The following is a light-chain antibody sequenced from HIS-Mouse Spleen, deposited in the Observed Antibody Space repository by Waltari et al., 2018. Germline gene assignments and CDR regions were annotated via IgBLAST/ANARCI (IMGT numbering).Light chain of an antibody. CDR3: CSYAGSSTWV. CDR2: EGS. V-gene: IGLV2-23*01. CDR1: SSDVGRYNL. Sequence: QSALTQPASVSGSPGQSITISCTGTSSDVGRYNLASLYQQHPGTAPKLMIYEGSKRPSGVSNRFSGSKSGNTASLTISGLQAEDEADYYCCSYAGSSTWVFGGGTKLTVL. J-gene: IGLJ3*02.